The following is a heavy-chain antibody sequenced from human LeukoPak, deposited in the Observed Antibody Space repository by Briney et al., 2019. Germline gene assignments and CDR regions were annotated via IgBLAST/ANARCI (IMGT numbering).Heavy chain of an antibody. CDR1: GYSFTSYW. CDR3: ARSLFDYDILTGHDY. Sequence: GESLKISCKGSGYSFTSYWIAWVRQMPGKGLEWMGIIYPGDSDTRYSPSFQGQVTISTDKSISTAYLQWSSLKASDTAVYYCARSLFDYDILTGHDYWGQGTLVTVSS. J-gene: IGHJ4*02. D-gene: IGHD3-9*01. V-gene: IGHV5-51*01. CDR2: IYPGDSDT.